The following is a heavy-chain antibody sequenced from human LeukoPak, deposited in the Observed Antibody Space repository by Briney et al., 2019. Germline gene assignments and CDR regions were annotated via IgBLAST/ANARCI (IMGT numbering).Heavy chain of an antibody. V-gene: IGHV4-4*07. Sequence: SETLSLTCTVSGGSISNYYWSWIRQPAGKGLEWIGRIYTSGSTNYNPSLKSRVTMSVDTSKNQFSLKLSSVTAADTAVYYCAREDRTSGYYYGIDYWGQGTLVTVSS. J-gene: IGHJ4*02. D-gene: IGHD3-22*01. CDR2: IYTSGST. CDR3: AREDRTSGYYYGIDY. CDR1: GGSISNYY.